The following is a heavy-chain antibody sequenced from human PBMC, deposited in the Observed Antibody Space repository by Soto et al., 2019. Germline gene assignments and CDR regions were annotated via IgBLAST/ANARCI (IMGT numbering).Heavy chain of an antibody. CDR2: IYYSGST. CDR3: ARENPGLGSGYDWGYYYYGMDV. V-gene: IGHV4-59*01. D-gene: IGHD5-12*01. Sequence: PSETLSLTCTVSGGSISSYYWSWIRQPPGKGLEWIGYIYYSGSTNYNPSLKSRVTISVDTSKNQFSLKLSSVTAADTAVYYCARENPGLGSGYDWGYYYYGMDVWGQGTTVTVSS. J-gene: IGHJ6*02. CDR1: GGSISSYY.